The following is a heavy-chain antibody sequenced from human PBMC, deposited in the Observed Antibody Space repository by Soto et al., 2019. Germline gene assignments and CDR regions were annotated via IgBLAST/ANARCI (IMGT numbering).Heavy chain of an antibody. CDR2: IRGGDTNT. D-gene: IGHD6-19*01. J-gene: IGHJ3*02. CDR3: VKDNGRSGWLVRAFDI. Sequence: GGSLRLSCAASGFTSSSYGMNWVRQAPGKGLEWVSAIRGGDTNTRYADSVKGRFTVSRDNSKNTLYLQMNSLRPEDTAVYYCVKDNGRSGWLVRAFDIWGQGKMVTVSS. CDR1: GFTSSSYG. V-gene: IGHV3-23*01.